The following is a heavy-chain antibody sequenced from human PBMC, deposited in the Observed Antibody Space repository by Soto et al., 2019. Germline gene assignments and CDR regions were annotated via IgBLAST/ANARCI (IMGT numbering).Heavy chain of an antibody. CDR1: GFTFSSYG. J-gene: IGHJ4*02. V-gene: IGHV3-30*18. Sequence: GGSLRLSCAASGFTFSSYGMHWVRQAPGKGLEWVAVISYDGSNKYYADSVKGRFTISRDNSKNTLYLQMNSLGAEDTAVYYCAKDPGHCSGGSCYSEGGYFDYWGQGTLVTVSS. D-gene: IGHD2-15*01. CDR2: ISYDGSNK. CDR3: AKDPGHCSGGSCYSEGGYFDY.